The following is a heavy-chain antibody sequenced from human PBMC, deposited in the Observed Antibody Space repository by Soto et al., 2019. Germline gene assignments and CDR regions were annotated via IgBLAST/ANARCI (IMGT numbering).Heavy chain of an antibody. J-gene: IGHJ4*01. CDR1: GGPINTNNYY. CDR3: ARGLPLSGNFSSGYYYSDS. V-gene: IGHV4-39*01. CDR2: VFYNGTT. D-gene: IGHD3-3*01. Sequence: PSETLSLTCTVSGGPINTNNYYWGWVRQPPGKGLEWIGSVFYNGTTYYSPSLKSRVTISLATSRTQFSLRLSSVTTADTAVYYCARGLPLSGNFSSGYYYSDSWRLGTLVTVS.